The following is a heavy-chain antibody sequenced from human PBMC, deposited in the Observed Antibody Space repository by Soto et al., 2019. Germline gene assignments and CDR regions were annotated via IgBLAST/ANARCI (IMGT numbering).Heavy chain of an antibody. CDR1: GDSMSPFY. CDR3: ARGVYDYWSGYYAGSGLEV. D-gene: IGHD3-3*01. V-gene: IGHV4-59*13. J-gene: IGHJ6*02. CDR2: IYYSGNP. Sequence: QVPLQELGPGLVKPSENLSLTCTVSGDSMSPFYWNWIRQSPGKGLEWTGYIYYSGNPNYNPALKSRVDISVDTSKSQFCLKLSSVTAADRAVYYCARGVYDYWSGYYAGSGLEVRGQGSTVTVS.